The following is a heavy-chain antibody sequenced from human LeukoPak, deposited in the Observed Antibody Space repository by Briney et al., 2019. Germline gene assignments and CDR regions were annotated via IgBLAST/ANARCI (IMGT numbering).Heavy chain of an antibody. V-gene: IGHV1-2*02. CDR1: GYTFTGYY. J-gene: IGHJ4*02. CDR2: INPNSGGT. D-gene: IGHD4-17*01. Sequence: GASVKVSCKASGYTFTGYYMHWVRQAPGQGLEWMGWINPNSGGTNYAQKFQGRVTMTRDTSISTAYMELSRLRSDDTAVYYCARDFSTGDYVVDYWGQGTLVTVSS. CDR3: ARDFSTGDYVVDY.